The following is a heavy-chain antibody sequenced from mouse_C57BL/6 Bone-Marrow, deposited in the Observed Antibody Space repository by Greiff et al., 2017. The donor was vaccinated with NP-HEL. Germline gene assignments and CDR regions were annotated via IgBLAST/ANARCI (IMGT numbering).Heavy chain of an antibody. CDR3: ARHESHYGSKYFDD. CDR1: GFTFSSYT. V-gene: IGHV5-9*01. Sequence: EVQVVESGGGLVKPGGSLKLSCAASGFTFSSYTMSWVRQTPEKRLAWVATISGGGGNTYYPDSVKGRFTISRDNAKNTLYLQMSSLRSEDTALYYCARHESHYGSKYFDDWGQGTTLTVSS. CDR2: ISGGGGNT. D-gene: IGHD1-1*01. J-gene: IGHJ2*01.